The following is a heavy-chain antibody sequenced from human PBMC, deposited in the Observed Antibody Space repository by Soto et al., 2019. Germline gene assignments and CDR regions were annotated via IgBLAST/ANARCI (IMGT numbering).Heavy chain of an antibody. CDR2: INHSGST. Sequence: TSETLSLTCAVSGGSFSDYYWSWIRQPPGKGLEWIGEINHSGSTNYNPSLKSRVTISVDTSKNQFSLKLSSVTAADTAVYYCARGRSTPVVAAAPNWFDPWGQGTLVTVSS. CDR1: GGSFSDYY. V-gene: IGHV4-34*01. J-gene: IGHJ5*02. D-gene: IGHD2-2*01. CDR3: ARGRSTPVVAAAPNWFDP.